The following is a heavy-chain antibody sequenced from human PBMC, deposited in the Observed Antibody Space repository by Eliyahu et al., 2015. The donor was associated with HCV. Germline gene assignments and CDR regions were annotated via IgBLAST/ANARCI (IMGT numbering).Heavy chain of an antibody. D-gene: IGHD4-17*01. J-gene: IGHJ5*02. CDR1: GFTFGSYA. CDR3: AKAGATVTDLVRNWFDP. CDR2: ISGSGAAT. Sequence: EVQLLESGGGLVQPGGSLRLSCAASGFTFGSYAMGWVRQAPGKGLEWVSTISGSGAATYYADSVKGRFTISRDNSKNTLYLQMNSLRAEDTAVFYCAKAGATVTDLVRNWFDPWGQGTLVTVSS. V-gene: IGHV3-23*01.